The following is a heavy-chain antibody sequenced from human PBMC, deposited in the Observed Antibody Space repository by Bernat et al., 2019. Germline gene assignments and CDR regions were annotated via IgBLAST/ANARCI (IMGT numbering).Heavy chain of an antibody. CDR2: ISSSSTTI. D-gene: IGHD6-19*01. CDR1: GFTFSTDS. J-gene: IGHJ2*01. V-gene: IGHV3-48*01. Sequence: EVQLVESGGGLVQPGGSLRLSCAASGFTFSTDSMNWVRQAPGKGLEWVSYISSSSTTIYYADSVKGRFTISRDNAKNSLYLQMNSLRAEDTAVYYCARGASQWLAGRYFDLWGRGTLVTVSS. CDR3: ARGASQWLAGRYFDL.